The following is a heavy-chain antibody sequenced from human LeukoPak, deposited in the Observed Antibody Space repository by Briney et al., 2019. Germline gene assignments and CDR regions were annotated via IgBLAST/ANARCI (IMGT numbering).Heavy chain of an antibody. J-gene: IGHJ4*02. CDR1: GFTFSSYA. V-gene: IGHV3-30-3*01. CDR3: ARGVGIRWLVRGPRWY. D-gene: IGHD6-19*01. Sequence: GRSLRLSCAASGFTFSSYAMHWVRQAPGKGLEWVAVISYDGSNKYYADSVKGRFTISRDNSENTLYLQMNSLRAEDTAVYYCARGVGIRWLVRGPRWYWGQGTLVTVSS. CDR2: ISYDGSNK.